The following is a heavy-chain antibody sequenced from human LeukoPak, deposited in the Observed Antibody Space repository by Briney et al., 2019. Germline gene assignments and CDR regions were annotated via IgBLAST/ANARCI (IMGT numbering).Heavy chain of an antibody. V-gene: IGHV1-2*02. CDR2: INPNSGGT. J-gene: IGHJ3*02. CDR3: ATSIDYAFNAFDI. CDR1: GYAFTGYY. Sequence: GASVKVSFKASGYAFTGYYMHWVRQAPGQGLEWMGWINPNSGGTNYAQKFQGRVTTTRDTSISTAYMELSRLRSDDTAVYYCATSIDYAFNAFDIRGQGTMVTVS. D-gene: IGHD4-17*01.